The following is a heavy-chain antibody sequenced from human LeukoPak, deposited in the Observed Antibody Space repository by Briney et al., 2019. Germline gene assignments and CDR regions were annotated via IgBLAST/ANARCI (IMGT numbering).Heavy chain of an antibody. CDR2: IYYSGST. V-gene: IGHV4-59*08. D-gene: IGHD5-24*01. J-gene: IGHJ4*02. Sequence: PSETLSLTCTVSDGSISSYYGSWIRQPPGKGLEWIGYIYYSGSTNYNPSLKSRVTISVDTSKNQFSLKLSSVTAADTAVYYCARLTRDGYNSAQKFDYWGQGTLVTVSS. CDR1: DGSISSYY. CDR3: ARLTRDGYNSAQKFDY.